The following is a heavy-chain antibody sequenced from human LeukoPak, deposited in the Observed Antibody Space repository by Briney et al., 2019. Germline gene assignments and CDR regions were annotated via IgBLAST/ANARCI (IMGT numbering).Heavy chain of an antibody. D-gene: IGHD4-11*01. J-gene: IGHJ3*02. CDR3: ARIDYSNAFDI. V-gene: IGHV1-8*03. Sequence: ASVKVSCKTSGYTFTTYDINWVRQATGQGLEWLGWMNPNSGNTGCAQEFQGRVTITWNTSISTAYMELGSLRSEDTAVYYCARIDYSNAFDIWGQGTMVTVSS. CDR2: MNPNSGNT. CDR1: GYTFTTYD.